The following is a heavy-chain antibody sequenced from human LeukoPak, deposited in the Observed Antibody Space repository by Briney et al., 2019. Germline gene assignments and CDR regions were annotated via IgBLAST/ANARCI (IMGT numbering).Heavy chain of an antibody. CDR1: GGSISSGSYY. CDR3: AGGGSSWYSEIDY. CDR2: IYTSGST. V-gene: IGHV4-61*02. J-gene: IGHJ4*02. D-gene: IGHD6-13*01. Sequence: SETLSLTCTVSGGSISSGSYYWSWIRQPAGKGLEWIGRIYTSGSTNYNPSLKSRVTISVDTSKNQFSLKLSSVTAADTAVYYCAGGGSSWYSEIDYWGQGTLVTVSS.